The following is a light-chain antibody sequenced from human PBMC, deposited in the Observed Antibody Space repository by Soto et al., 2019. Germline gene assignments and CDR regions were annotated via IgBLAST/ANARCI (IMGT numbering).Light chain of an antibody. Sequence: EIVMTQSPATLSVSPGERATLSCRAIQSVGTNVAWYQQKPGQAPRLLMYETSNRATGIPARFSGSGSGTEFTLTISSLQSEDVAVYYCQQYTQWPPWTFGQGTKVDIK. J-gene: IGKJ1*01. CDR3: QQYTQWPPWT. V-gene: IGKV3-15*01. CDR1: QSVGTN. CDR2: ETS.